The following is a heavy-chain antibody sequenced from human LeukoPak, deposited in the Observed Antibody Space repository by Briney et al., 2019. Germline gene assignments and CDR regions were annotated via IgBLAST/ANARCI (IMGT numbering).Heavy chain of an antibody. V-gene: IGHV1-24*01. CDR1: GYTLTELS. J-gene: IGHJ4*02. CDR2: FDPEDGET. CDR3: ATVPDITMVRGVFDY. Sequence: ASVKVSCKVSGYTLTELSMHWVRQAPGKGLEWMGGFDPEDGETIYAQKFQGRVTMTEDTSTDTAYMELSSLRSEDTAVYYCATVPDITMVRGVFDYWGQGALVTVSS. D-gene: IGHD3-10*01.